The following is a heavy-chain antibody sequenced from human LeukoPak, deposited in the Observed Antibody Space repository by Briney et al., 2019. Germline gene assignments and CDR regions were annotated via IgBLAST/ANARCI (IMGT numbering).Heavy chain of an antibody. Sequence: PSETLSLTCTVSGGSINGYYWSWIRQPPEKGLEWIGHMYYSGGTNYNPSLKSRVTISVDTSKNQFSLKLSSVTAADTAVYYCVRRCQDAYTLYCFDYWGQGTLVTVSS. CDR2: MYYSGGT. CDR1: GGSINGYY. D-gene: IGHD5-24*01. CDR3: VRRCQDAYTLYCFDY. V-gene: IGHV4-59*01. J-gene: IGHJ4*02.